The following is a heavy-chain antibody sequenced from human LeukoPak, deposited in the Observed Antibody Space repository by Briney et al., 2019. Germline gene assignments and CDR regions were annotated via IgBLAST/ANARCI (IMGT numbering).Heavy chain of an antibody. D-gene: IGHD3-10*01. CDR2: IYYSGST. Sequence: SQTLSLTCTVSGVSISSGGYYWSWIRQHPGMGLEWIGYIYYSGSTYYNPSLKSRVTISVDTSKNQFSLKLSSVTAADTAVYYCARDPYGSGYFDYWGQGTLVTVSS. J-gene: IGHJ4*02. CDR3: ARDPYGSGYFDY. CDR1: GVSISSGGYY. V-gene: IGHV4-31*03.